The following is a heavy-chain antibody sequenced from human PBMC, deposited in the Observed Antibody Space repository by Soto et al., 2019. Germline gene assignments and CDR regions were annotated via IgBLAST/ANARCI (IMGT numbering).Heavy chain of an antibody. CDR3: ARAGFDYYDSSGCHDY. Sequence: ASVKVSCKASGYTFTGYYMHWVRQAPGQGLEWMGWINPNSGGTNYAQKFQGRVTMTRDTSISTAYMELSRLRSDDTAVYYCARAGFDYYDSSGCHDYWGQGTLVTVSS. V-gene: IGHV1-2*02. J-gene: IGHJ4*02. D-gene: IGHD3-22*01. CDR2: INPNSGGT. CDR1: GYTFTGYY.